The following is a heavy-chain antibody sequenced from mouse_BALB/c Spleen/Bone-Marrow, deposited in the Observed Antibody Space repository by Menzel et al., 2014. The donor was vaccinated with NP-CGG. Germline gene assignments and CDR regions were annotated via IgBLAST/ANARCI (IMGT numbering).Heavy chain of an antibody. Sequence: EVKLVESGGGLVQPGGSMKLSCVASGFIFNNYCMNWVRQSPEKGLEWVAEIRLKSNNYATHFAESVRGRFTLSRDDSKSSVYLQMNNLRPEDTVIYYCTRIFYYGSSYWYFDVWGAGTTVTVSS. CDR1: GFIFNNYC. D-gene: IGHD1-1*01. CDR3: TRIFYYGSSYWYFDV. V-gene: IGHV6-6*02. CDR2: IRLKSNNYAT. J-gene: IGHJ1*01.